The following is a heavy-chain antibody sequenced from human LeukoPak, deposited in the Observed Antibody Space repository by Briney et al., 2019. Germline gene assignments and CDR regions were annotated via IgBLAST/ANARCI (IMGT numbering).Heavy chain of an antibody. J-gene: IGHJ4*02. V-gene: IGHV1-69*04. CDR3: ASERADCSGGSCYPDRINQFDY. CDR1: GGTFSSYA. CDR2: IIPILGIA. D-gene: IGHD2-15*01. Sequence: SVKFSCKASGGTFSSYAISWVRQAPGQGLEWMGRIIPILGIANYAQKFQGRVTITADKSTSTAYMELSSLRSEDTAVYYCASERADCSGGSCYPDRINQFDYWGQGTLVTVSS.